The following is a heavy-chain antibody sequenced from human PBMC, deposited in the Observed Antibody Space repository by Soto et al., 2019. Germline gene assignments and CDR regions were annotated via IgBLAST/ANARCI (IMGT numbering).Heavy chain of an antibody. CDR2: ISGSGVST. V-gene: IGHV3-23*01. D-gene: IGHD3-9*01. J-gene: IGHJ4*02. Sequence: GGSLRLSCAASGFTFSSYAMSWVRQAPGKGLEWVSAISGSGVSTYCADSVKGRFTISRDNSKNTLYLQMNSLRAEDTAVYYCAKERYDILTSFDYWGQGTLVTVSS. CDR3: AKERYDILTSFDY. CDR1: GFTFSSYA.